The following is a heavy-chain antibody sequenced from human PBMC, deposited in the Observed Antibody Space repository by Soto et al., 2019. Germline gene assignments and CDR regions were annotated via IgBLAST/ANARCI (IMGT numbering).Heavy chain of an antibody. J-gene: IGHJ4*02. D-gene: IGHD1-26*01. V-gene: IGHV3-11*05. CDR2: ITPSGSYT. CDR1: GFTLSESF. Sequence: QVQLVESGGGLVKPGGSLRLSCAASGFTLSESFMSWIRLAPGRGLEWVSYITPSGSYTRYADSVKGRFTISSDDAKNSLYLQMNSLRAEDMALYYCVREAWSNPDYWGQGTLVTVSS. CDR3: VREAWSNPDY.